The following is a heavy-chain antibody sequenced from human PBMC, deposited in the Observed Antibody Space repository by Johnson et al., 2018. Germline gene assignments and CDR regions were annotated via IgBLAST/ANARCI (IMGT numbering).Heavy chain of an antibody. Sequence: VQLVQSGGGLVQPGGSLRLSCAASGFTVRRNYMIWVRQAPGKGLEWVSVIYSGGTTYYADSVQGRFTISRDNSKHTVYLQLNRLRAEDTAVDYCPRGPAAVPNYNDNYLDVWGKGTTVTVSS. J-gene: IGHJ6*03. V-gene: IGHV3-66*02. D-gene: IGHD6-13*01. CDR1: GFTVRRNY. CDR3: PRGPAAVPNYNDNYLDV. CDR2: IYSGGTT.